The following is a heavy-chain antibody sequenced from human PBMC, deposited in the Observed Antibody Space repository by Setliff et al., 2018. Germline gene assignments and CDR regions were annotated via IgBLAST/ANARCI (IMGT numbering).Heavy chain of an antibody. CDR2: IFPGDSET. Sequence: GESLKISCKASGYSFTSYYIAWVRQMPGKGLEWVGAIFPGDSETRYSPSFQGQVTISADKSITTAYLQWSSLKASDTAMYYCARGRRDGYKGGFDPWGQGTLVTSPQ. CDR3: ARGRRDGYKGGFDP. CDR1: GYSFTSYY. D-gene: IGHD5-12*01. J-gene: IGHJ5*02. V-gene: IGHV5-51*01.